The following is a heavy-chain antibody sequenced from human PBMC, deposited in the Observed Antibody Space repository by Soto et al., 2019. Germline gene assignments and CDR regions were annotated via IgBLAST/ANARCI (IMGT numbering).Heavy chain of an antibody. J-gene: IGHJ6*02. D-gene: IGHD2-15*01. CDR3: ASLPLGYCSGGSCYSSLPYYYYGMDV. V-gene: IGHV1-8*01. Sequence: ASVKVSFKASGYTFTSYDINWVRQATGQGLEWMGWMNPNSGNTGYAQKFQGRVTMTRNTSISTAYMELSSLRSEDTAVYYCASLPLGYCSGGSCYSSLPYYYYGMDVWGQGTTVTVSS. CDR2: MNPNSGNT. CDR1: GYTFTSYD.